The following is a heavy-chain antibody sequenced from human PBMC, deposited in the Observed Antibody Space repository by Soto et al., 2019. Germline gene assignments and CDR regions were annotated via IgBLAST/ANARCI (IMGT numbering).Heavy chain of an antibody. J-gene: IGHJ5*02. D-gene: IGHD6-13*01. CDR3: ARVWLEAAAGNWFDP. Sequence: QVQLQESGPGLVKPSGTLSLTCAVSGGSISSSNWWSWVRQPPGKGLEWIGEIYHSGSTNYNPSLKSRGPISVDKSKNQFSLKLSSVTAADTAVYYCARVWLEAAAGNWFDPWGQGTLVTVSS. V-gene: IGHV4-4*02. CDR2: IYHSGST. CDR1: GGSISSSNW.